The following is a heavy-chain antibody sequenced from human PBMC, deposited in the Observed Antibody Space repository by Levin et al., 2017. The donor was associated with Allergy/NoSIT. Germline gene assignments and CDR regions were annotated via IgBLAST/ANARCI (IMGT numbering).Heavy chain of an antibody. D-gene: IGHD3-3*01. J-gene: IGHJ6*02. Sequence: SETLSLICTVSGDFISTNYWSWIRQTAGRGLEWIGRIYSSGSTNYNPSLKSRVSMSLDTSKNQFSLKLSSVTAADTAVYYCARHRPDRITILGVVTAMDVWGQGTTVTVSS. CDR1: GDFISTNY. CDR3: ARHRPDRITILGVVTAMDV. V-gene: IGHV4-4*07. CDR2: IYSSGST.